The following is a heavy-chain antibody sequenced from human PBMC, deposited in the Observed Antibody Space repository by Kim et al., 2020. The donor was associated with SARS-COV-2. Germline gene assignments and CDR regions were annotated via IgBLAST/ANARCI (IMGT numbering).Heavy chain of an antibody. CDR2: IYYSGST. Sequence: SETLSLTCTVSGGSISSSSYYWGWIRQPPGKGLEWIGSIYYSGSTYYNPSLKSRVTISVDTSKNQFSLKLSSVTAADTAVYYCARHFPPNYYDSSGYFDYWGQGTLVTVSS. CDR1: GGSISSSSYY. J-gene: IGHJ4*02. D-gene: IGHD3-22*01. CDR3: ARHFPPNYYDSSGYFDY. V-gene: IGHV4-39*01.